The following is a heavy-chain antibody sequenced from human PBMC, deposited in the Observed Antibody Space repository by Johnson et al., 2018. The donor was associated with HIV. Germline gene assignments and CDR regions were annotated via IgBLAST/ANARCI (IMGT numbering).Heavy chain of an antibody. D-gene: IGHD1-26*01. CDR3: ARDWEGYAFDI. J-gene: IGHJ3*02. CDR1: GFTFSSYA. V-gene: IGHV3-30-3*01. Sequence: QVQLVESGGGVVQPGRSLRLSCAASGFTFSSYAIHWVRQAPGKGLEWVAVIAYDGSNKYYADSEKGPFTISRDNSKKTLDLQMKRLRAQDTAVYYCARDWEGYAFDIWGQGTMVTVSS. CDR2: IAYDGSNK.